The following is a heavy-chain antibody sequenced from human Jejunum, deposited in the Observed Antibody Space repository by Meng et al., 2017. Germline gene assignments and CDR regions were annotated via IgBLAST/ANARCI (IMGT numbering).Heavy chain of an antibody. Sequence: SLKISCVISGSNFDIYGIHWVRQGPGKGLEWVSVILLDNERTCYADSVKGRFTISRDNAKNSVYLQMNSLRVEDTAVYYCVKDGDPGGRDHWGQGTPVTVSS. J-gene: IGHJ4*02. CDR2: ILLDNERT. CDR3: VKDGDPGGRDH. V-gene: IGHV3-9*01. CDR1: GSNFDIYG. D-gene: IGHD2-15*01.